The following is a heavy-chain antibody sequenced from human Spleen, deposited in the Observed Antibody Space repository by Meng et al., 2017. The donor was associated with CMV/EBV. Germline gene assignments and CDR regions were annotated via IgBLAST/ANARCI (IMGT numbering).Heavy chain of an antibody. CDR1: YSFTTAY. J-gene: IGHJ4*02. Sequence: YSFTTAYIHWLRQDPGQGLEWMGVINPSGGGTDYAQNFQGRVTMTRDTSTSTVYMDLRSLRSDDTAVYYCARAIPHHFKLDRADFDYWGQGTLVTVSS. D-gene: IGHD1-1*01. V-gene: IGHV1-46*01. CDR3: ARAIPHHFKLDRADFDY. CDR2: INPSGGGT.